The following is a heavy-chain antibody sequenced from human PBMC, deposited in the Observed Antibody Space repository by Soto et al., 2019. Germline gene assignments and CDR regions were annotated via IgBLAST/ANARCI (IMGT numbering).Heavy chain of an antibody. CDR3: ARDPGGTDFAEGTYYFDY. J-gene: IGHJ4*02. V-gene: IGHV3-30-3*01. Sequence: QVQLVESGGGVVQPVRSLRLSCAASGFTFSSYAMHWVRQAPGKGLEWVAVISYDGSNKYYADSVKGRFTISRDNSKNTLYMQMNSLRAEDTAVYYCARDPGGTDFAEGTYYFDYWGQGTLVTVSS. D-gene: IGHD3-3*01. CDR1: GFTFSSYA. CDR2: ISYDGSNK.